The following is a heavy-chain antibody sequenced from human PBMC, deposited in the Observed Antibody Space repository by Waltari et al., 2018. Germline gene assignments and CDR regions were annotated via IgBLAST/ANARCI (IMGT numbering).Heavy chain of an antibody. CDR3: VREKAAGPFDS. CDR1: GFTFSDHY. J-gene: IGHJ4*02. CDR2: IRNKANNYIT. D-gene: IGHD2-15*01. V-gene: IGHV3-72*01. Sequence: EVQLVESGGNLVQPGGSLRLSCVASGFTFSDHYMDWVRQVPGKGLEWVGRIRNKANNYITKYAASVKGRFSLSRDESKNSLYLQMKSLKIEDTAIYYCVREKAAGPFDSWGQVTLVTVSS.